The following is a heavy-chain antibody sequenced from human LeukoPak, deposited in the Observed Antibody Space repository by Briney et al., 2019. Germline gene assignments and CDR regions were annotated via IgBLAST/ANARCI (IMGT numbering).Heavy chain of an antibody. CDR2: ISYSGNT. CDR3: ARGGGYNSPFGY. V-gene: IGHV4-59*01. J-gene: IGHJ4*02. CDR1: GGSISNYY. Sequence: PSETLSLTCTVSGGSISNYYWSWIRQPPGKGLEWIGYISYSGNTNYNPSLKSRVTISVDTSKNQFSLKLSSVTAADTAVYYCARGGGYNSPFGYWGQGTLVTVSS. D-gene: IGHD5-24*01.